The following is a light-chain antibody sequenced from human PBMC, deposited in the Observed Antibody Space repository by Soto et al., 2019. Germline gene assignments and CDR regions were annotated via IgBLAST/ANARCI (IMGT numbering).Light chain of an antibody. CDR3: SSYTSSSTYV. CDR2: EVN. CDR1: SSDVGDYNY. J-gene: IGLJ1*01. Sequence: QSALTQPASVSGCPGQSITISCTGASSDVGDYNYVSWYQHHPGKAPKLLIYEVNNRPSGVSDRFSGSKSGNVASLTISWLQAEDEADYYCSSYTSSSTYVFGTGTKVTVL. V-gene: IGLV2-14*01.